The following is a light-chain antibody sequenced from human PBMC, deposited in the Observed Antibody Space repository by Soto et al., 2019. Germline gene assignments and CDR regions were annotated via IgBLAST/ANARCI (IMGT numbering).Light chain of an antibody. CDR2: GAS. Sequence: EIVMTQSPATLSVSPGARATLSRRASQSVSSDLAWYQQKPGQAPRLLIYGASTRATGIPDRFSGSGSGTDFTLTISSLQFEDFAVYYCQQYKSWYTFGQGTKLEI. J-gene: IGKJ2*01. V-gene: IGKV3-15*01. CDR3: QQYKSWYT. CDR1: QSVSSD.